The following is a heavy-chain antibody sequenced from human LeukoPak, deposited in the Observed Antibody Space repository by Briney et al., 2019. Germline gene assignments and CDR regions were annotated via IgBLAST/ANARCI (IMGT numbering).Heavy chain of an antibody. CDR3: VGDPASYGGRGEDDFFAY. J-gene: IGHJ4*02. D-gene: IGHD4-23*01. CDR2: SSVYNGNK. CDR1: GYTFTSYV. V-gene: IGHV1-18*01. Sequence: SVNVSCKASGYTFTSYVISGVRPAPGQGREWMGWSSVYNGNKNNAQKLQGRVTMTTDTSTRAASVELNRQRSDDTAGYYFVGDPASYGGRGEDDFFAYWGQGTLVTVSS.